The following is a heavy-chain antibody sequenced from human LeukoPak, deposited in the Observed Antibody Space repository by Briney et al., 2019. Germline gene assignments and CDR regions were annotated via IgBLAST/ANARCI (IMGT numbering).Heavy chain of an antibody. D-gene: IGHD5-18*01. V-gene: IGHV4-39*07. CDR2: IYYGGSN. CDR1: GGSISSSYYY. Sequence: PSETLSLTCTVSGGSISSSYYYWGWIRQPPGRGLEWIGNIYYGGSNSYNPSLKSRVTISVDTSKNQFSLKLTSVTAADTAVYYCARDQVDTAMVTVYFDYWGQGTLVTVSS. J-gene: IGHJ4*02. CDR3: ARDQVDTAMVTVYFDY.